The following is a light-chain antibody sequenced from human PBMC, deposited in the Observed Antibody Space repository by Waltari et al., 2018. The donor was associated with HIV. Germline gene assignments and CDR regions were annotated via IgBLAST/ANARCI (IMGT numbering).Light chain of an antibody. CDR1: QSVYSN. Sequence: EIVMTQSPATLSVSPGEGATLSCRASQSVYSNLAWYQQKPGQVPRLLIYGASTRATGIPARFSGSGSGTEFTLTISSLQSEDFAVYYCQRYNHGVTFGQGTRLEIK. J-gene: IGKJ5*01. V-gene: IGKV3-15*01. CDR3: QRYNHGVT. CDR2: GAS.